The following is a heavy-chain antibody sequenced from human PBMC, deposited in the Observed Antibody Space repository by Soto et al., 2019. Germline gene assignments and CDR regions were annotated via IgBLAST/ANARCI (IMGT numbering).Heavy chain of an antibody. V-gene: IGHV1-46*01. CDR2: INPSSGDT. CDR1: GYTFTSYY. CDR3: TREGGSYDY. D-gene: IGHD1-26*01. J-gene: IGHJ4*02. Sequence: QVQLVQSGAEVKKPGASVKVSCKASGYTFTSYYMHWVRQAPGQGLEWMGIINPSSGDTTYAQKFQGRVNMTRDTSTSTIFMQLSSLRSEDTAVYYCTREGGSYDYWGQGTLVTVSS.